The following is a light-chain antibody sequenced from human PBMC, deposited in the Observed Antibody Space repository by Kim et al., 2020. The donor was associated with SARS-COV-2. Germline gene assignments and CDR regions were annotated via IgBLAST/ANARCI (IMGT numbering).Light chain of an antibody. CDR1: HHAGIR. V-gene: IGKV3-11*01. Sequence: GESATLSCRASHHAGIRLAWYQQTPGQPPRLLLYDAAIRAAGIPDRFSGSGSGTDFTLTIGSLAPEDFAISYCQHRGSWPPALTFGGGTKVDI. CDR2: DAA. J-gene: IGKJ4*01. CDR3: QHRGSWPPALT.